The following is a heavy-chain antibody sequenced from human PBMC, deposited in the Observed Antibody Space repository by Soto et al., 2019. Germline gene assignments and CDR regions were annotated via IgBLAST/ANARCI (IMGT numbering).Heavy chain of an antibody. V-gene: IGHV6-1*01. Sequence: SQTLSLTCAISGDSVSSNSAAWNWIRQSPSRGLEWLGRAYYRSKWYNDYAVSVKSRITINPDTSKNQFSLQLNSVTPEDTAVYYCATAGRNGQYIVLMVYAANWFVPWGQRPLVTVSS. CDR1: GDSVSSNSAA. D-gene: IGHD2-8*01. CDR2: AYYRSKWYN. J-gene: IGHJ5*02. CDR3: ATAGRNGQYIVLMVYAANWFVP.